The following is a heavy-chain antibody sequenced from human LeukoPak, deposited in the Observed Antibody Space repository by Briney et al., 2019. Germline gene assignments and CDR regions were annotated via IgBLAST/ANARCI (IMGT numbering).Heavy chain of an antibody. V-gene: IGHV3-21*01. Sequence: PGGSLRLSCVASGFSLSDFTMNWVRRAPGKGLEWVSSSKSSGNYIYYADSVKGRFTISRDNAKNSLYLQMNSLRPEDTAVYYCARSLRAALGTGAFDIWGQGTMVTVSS. CDR3: ARSLRAALGTGAFDI. CDR1: GFSLSDFT. CDR2: SKSSGNYI. J-gene: IGHJ3*02. D-gene: IGHD6-13*01.